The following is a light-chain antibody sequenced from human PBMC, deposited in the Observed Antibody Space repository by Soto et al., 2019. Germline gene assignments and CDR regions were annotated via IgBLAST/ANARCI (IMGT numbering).Light chain of an antibody. CDR3: QQRDNWPRT. V-gene: IGKV3-11*01. J-gene: IGKJ1*01. Sequence: EIVLTQSPATLSLSPGERATLSCRASQSVSRYLAWYQQKPGQAPRLLIYDASNRATGIPARFSGSGSGTDFTLTINSLEPEDFATYYCQQRDNWPRTFGQGTKVEIK. CDR1: QSVSRY. CDR2: DAS.